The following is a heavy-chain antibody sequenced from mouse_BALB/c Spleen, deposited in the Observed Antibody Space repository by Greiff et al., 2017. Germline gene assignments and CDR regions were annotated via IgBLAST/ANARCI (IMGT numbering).Heavy chain of an antibody. Sequence: EVQLQESGGGLVKLGGSLKLSCAASGFTFSSYYMSRVRQTPEKRLELVAAINSNGGSTYYPDTVKGRFTISRDNAKNTLYLQMSSLKSEDTALYYCAKELAWYFDVWGAGTTVTVSS. D-gene: IGHD4-1*01. V-gene: IGHV5-6-2*01. CDR3: AKELAWYFDV. CDR1: GFTFSSYY. CDR2: INSNGGST. J-gene: IGHJ1*01.